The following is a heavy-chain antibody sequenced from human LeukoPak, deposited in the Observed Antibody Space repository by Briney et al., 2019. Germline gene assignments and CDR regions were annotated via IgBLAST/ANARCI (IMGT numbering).Heavy chain of an antibody. CDR3: AAGYSYGYLSYYYYYMDV. D-gene: IGHD5-18*01. Sequence: PSETLSLTCTVSGGSISSYYWSWIRQPPGKGLEWIGYIYYSGSTNYNPSLKSRVTISVDTSKNQFSLKLSSVTAADTAVYYCAAGYSYGYLSYYYYYMDVWGKGTTVTISS. CDR1: GGSISSYY. V-gene: IGHV4-59*01. CDR2: IYYSGST. J-gene: IGHJ6*03.